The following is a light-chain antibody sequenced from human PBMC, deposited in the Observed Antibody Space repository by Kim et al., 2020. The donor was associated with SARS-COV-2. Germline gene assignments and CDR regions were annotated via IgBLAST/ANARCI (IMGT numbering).Light chain of an antibody. J-gene: IGLJ2*01. V-gene: IGLV3-1*01. CDR2: QES. CDR1: KLGDKY. CDR3: QAWDSSTVV. Sequence: SYELTQPPSVSASPGQTASITCSGDKLGDKYACWYQQKPGQSPVLVIYQESKRPSGIPERFSGSNSGNTATLTISGTQAMDEADYYCQAWDSSTVVFGGGTQLTVL.